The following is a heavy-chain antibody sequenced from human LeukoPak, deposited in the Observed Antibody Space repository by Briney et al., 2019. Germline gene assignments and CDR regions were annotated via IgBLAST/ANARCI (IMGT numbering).Heavy chain of an antibody. CDR2: ISSGGDTK. Sequence: GGSLRLSCAASEFVFSDYYMSWVRQAPGKGLEWVSYISSGGDTKYYADSVKGRFTISRDNAKNSLYLQMNNLRAEDTAVYYCAREMGGDYGSGTFFDLWGQGNMVTVSS. CDR1: EFVFSDYY. J-gene: IGHJ4*02. CDR3: AREMGGDYGSGTFFDL. D-gene: IGHD3-10*01. V-gene: IGHV3-11*01.